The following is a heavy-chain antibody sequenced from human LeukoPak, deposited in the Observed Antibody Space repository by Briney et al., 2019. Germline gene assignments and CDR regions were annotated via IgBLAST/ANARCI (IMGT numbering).Heavy chain of an antibody. D-gene: IGHD2-2*01. CDR1: GFTVSSSY. CDR3: APGGGSSSFDY. Sequence: GGSLRLSCAASGFTVSSSYMYWVRQAPGKGLEWVSFFYRGDSTYYAESVRGRFTISRDNSKNTLYLQMNSLRAEDTAVYYCAPGGGSSSFDYWGQGTLVTVSS. CDR2: FYRGDST. V-gene: IGHV3-53*01. J-gene: IGHJ4*02.